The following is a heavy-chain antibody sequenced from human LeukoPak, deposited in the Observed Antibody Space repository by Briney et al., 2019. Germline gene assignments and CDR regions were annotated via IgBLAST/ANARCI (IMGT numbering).Heavy chain of an antibody. D-gene: IGHD6-13*01. J-gene: IGHJ4*02. CDR3: AREGIGFDY. CDR2: IYHSGST. V-gene: IGHV4-30-2*01. CDR1: GGSISSSGYS. Sequence: SQTLSLTCAVSGGSISSSGYSWSWIRQPPGKGLEWIGYIYHSGSTYYNPSLKSRVTISVDRSKNQFSLKLSSVTAADTAVYYCAREGIGFDYWGQGTLVTVSS.